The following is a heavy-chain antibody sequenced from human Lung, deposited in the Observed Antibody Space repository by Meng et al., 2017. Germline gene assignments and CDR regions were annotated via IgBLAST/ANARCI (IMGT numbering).Heavy chain of an antibody. V-gene: IGHV1-3*01. D-gene: IGHD2-21*01. J-gene: IGHJ4*02. CDR2: INAGSENT. CDR3: ARDIVVTFGELTTLDS. Sequence: QVHLVQSGAEVKKPGASVKVSCKASGYTFTNHAMHWVRQAPGQGLEWMGWINAGSENTEYSQKFQGRVTLTRDTSATTAYMELRSLKSEDTAIYYCARDIVVTFGELTTLDSWGQGTLVTVSS. CDR1: GYTFTNHA.